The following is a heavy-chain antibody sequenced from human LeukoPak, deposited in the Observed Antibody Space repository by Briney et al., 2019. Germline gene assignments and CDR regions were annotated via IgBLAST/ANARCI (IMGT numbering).Heavy chain of an antibody. V-gene: IGHV4-59*08. J-gene: IGHJ6*03. D-gene: IGHD6-19*01. Sequence: SETLSLTCTVSGGSISSYYWSWIRQPPGKGLEWIGYIYYSGSTNYNPSLKSRVTISVGTSKNQFSLKLSSVTAADTAVYYCARRAVAGTTYYYYYMDVWGKGTTVTVSS. CDR3: ARRAVAGTTYYYYYMDV. CDR1: GGSISSYY. CDR2: IYYSGST.